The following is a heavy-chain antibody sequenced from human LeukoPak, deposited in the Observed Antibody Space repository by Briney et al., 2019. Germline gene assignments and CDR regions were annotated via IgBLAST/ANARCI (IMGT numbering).Heavy chain of an antibody. J-gene: IGHJ4*02. D-gene: IGHD6-19*01. CDR2: IWYDGSNK. CDR3: ARPSSGWYYFDY. Sequence: PGGSLRLSCAASGFTFSSYGMHWVRQAPGKGLEWVAVIWYDGSNKYYADSVKGRFTIPRDNSKNTLYPQMNSLRAEDTAVYYCARPSSGWYYFDYWGQGTLVTVSS. CDR1: GFTFSSYG. V-gene: IGHV3-33*01.